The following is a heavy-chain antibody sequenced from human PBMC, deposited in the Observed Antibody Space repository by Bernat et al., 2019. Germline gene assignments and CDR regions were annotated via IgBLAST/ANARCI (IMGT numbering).Heavy chain of an antibody. CDR1: GGSFSGYY. CDR2: INHSGST. J-gene: IGHJ6*04. V-gene: IGHV4-34*01. D-gene: IGHD2-2*01. CDR3: ARIVVVVPMGLDV. Sequence: QVQLQQWGAGLLKPSETLSLTCAVYGGSFSGYYWSWIRQPPGKGLEWIGEINHSGSTNYNPSLKRRVTISVDTSKNQFSLKLSSVTAADTAVYYCARIVVVVPMGLDVWGKGTTVTVSS.